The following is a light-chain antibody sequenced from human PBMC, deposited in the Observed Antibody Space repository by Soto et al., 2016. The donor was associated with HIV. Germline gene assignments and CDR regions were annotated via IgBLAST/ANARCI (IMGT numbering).Light chain of an antibody. CDR1: QAISNY. CDR2: GAS. CDR3: QQYHTYPLT. Sequence: DIQMTQSPSSLSASVGDTVTITCRASQAISNYVAWFQQKPGKAPKSLIYGASTLLSGVPSNFSGSGSGTDFSLTINGLQAEDFATYCCQQYHTYPLTFGPGT. V-gene: IGKV1-16*02. J-gene: IGKJ3*01.